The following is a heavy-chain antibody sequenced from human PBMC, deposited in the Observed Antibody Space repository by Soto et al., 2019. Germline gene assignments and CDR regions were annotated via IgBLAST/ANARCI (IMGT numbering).Heavy chain of an antibody. D-gene: IGHD5-18*01. Sequence: GASVKVSCKASGYTFTGYYMHWVRQAPGQGLEWMGWINPNSGGTNYAQKFQGRVTMTRDTSISTAYMELSRLRSDDTAVYYCATSRGYTYGNQGFDYWGQGTLVTVSS. V-gene: IGHV1-2*02. J-gene: IGHJ4*02. CDR3: ATSRGYTYGNQGFDY. CDR2: INPNSGGT. CDR1: GYTFTGYY.